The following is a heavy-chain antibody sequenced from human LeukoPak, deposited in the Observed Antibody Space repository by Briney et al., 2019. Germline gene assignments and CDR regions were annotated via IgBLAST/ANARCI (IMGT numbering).Heavy chain of an antibody. CDR3: ARSLSLCSGGSCYFTDS. CDR2: IYTSGST. V-gene: IGHV4-4*07. Sequence: SETLSLTCTVSGGSISSYYWSWIRQPAGKGLEWIGRIYTSGSTNYNPSLKSRVTMSVDTSKNQFSLKLSSVTAADTAVYYCARSLSLCSGGSCYFTDSWGQGTLVTVSS. D-gene: IGHD2-15*01. J-gene: IGHJ4*02. CDR1: GGSISSYY.